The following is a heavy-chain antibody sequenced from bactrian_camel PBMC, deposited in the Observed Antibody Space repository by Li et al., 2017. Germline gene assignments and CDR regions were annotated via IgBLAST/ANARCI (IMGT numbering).Heavy chain of an antibody. Sequence: VQLVESGGGSVRAGGSLRLSCAASGYTYNRNCMAWFRQAPGKEREGVAAFGRDGSTSYAGSVKGRFTISKENNKNTLYLQMNSLKPEDTAMYYCATDMDPDHLAAVPCSDEYPYNYYGQGTQVTVS. V-gene: IGHV3S26*01. CDR3: ATDMDPDHLAAVPCSDEYPYNY. CDR2: FGRDGST. D-gene: IGHD2*01. CDR1: GYTYNRNC. J-gene: IGHJ4*01.